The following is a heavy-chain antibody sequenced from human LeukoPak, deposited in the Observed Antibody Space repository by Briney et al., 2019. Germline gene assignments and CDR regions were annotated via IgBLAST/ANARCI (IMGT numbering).Heavy chain of an antibody. D-gene: IGHD3-3*01. CDR1: GGSISSYY. CDR2: IYYSGST. CDR3: ARGGDDFWSGYLYTFDY. J-gene: IGHJ4*02. V-gene: IGHV4-59*01. Sequence: SETLSLTCTVSGGSISSYYWSWIRQPPGKGREWIGYIYYSGSTNYNPSLKRRVTISVDKSKKEFSLKLSSVTAADTAVYYCARGGDDFWSGYLYTFDYWGQGTLVTVSS.